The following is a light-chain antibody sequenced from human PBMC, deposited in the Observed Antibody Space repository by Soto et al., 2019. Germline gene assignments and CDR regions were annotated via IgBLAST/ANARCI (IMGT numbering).Light chain of an antibody. CDR1: QTIRDH. V-gene: IGKV1-39*01. J-gene: IGKJ2*01. CDR2: AAS. Sequence: DIQMAQSPSSLSASVGDRVTITCRASQTIRDHLNWYQQKPGKAPNLLIYAASTLQRGVPSRFSGSGSGTDFTLTISSLQPEDFATYYCQQNNSVPRTFGQGTKVDIK. CDR3: QQNNSVPRT.